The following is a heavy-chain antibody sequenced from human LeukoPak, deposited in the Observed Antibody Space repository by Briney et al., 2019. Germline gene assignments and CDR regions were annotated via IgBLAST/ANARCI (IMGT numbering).Heavy chain of an antibody. CDR3: ARRRDSSDGKDFDY. CDR2: ISGSGGNT. V-gene: IGHV3-23*01. J-gene: IGHJ4*02. CDR1: GFTFSSYA. D-gene: IGHD3-22*01. Sequence: GGSLRLSCAASGFTFSSYAMSWVHQAPGKGLEWVSAISGSGGNTDCADSVKGRFTISRDNSKNTLYLQMISLRAEDTAVYYCARRRDSSDGKDFDYWGQGTLVTVSS.